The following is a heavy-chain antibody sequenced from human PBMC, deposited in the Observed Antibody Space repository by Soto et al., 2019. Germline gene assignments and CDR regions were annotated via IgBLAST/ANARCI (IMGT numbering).Heavy chain of an antibody. V-gene: IGHV3-48*02. CDR3: ARVYNWNPEDY. J-gene: IGHJ4*02. D-gene: IGHD1-20*01. Sequence: EVQLVESGGGLVQPGGSLRLSCAASGFTFSSYSMNWVRQAPGKGLECVLYISSSSSIIYYADSVKGRFTVSRDNAKNSLYLKKNSLRDEDTAVYYCARVYNWNPEDYWGQGTLGTVSS. CDR1: GFTFSSYS. CDR2: ISSSSSII.